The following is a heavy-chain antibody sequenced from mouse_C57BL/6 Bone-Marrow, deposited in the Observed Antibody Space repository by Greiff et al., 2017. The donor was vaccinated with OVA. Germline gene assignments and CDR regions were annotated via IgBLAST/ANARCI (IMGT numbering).Heavy chain of an antibody. V-gene: IGHV1-55*01. J-gene: IGHJ3*01. CDR2: IYPGRGST. D-gene: IGHD6-1*01. CDR1: GYTFTSYW. Sequence: QVQLQQPGAELVKPGASVKMSCKASGYTFTSYWITWVKQRPGQGLEWIGDIYPGRGSTNYNEKFKSKATVTVDPSSSTAYMQPSSLTAEDSAVYCCAREGPLGVWGHGTLVTVSA. CDR3: AREGPLGV.